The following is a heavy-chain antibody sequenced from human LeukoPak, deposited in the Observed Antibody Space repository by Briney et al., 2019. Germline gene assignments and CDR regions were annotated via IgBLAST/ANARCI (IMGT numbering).Heavy chain of an antibody. J-gene: IGHJ4*02. Sequence: ASVKVSCKASGYTFTGYYMHWVRQAPGQGLEWMGWINPNSGGTNYAQKFQGRVTMTRDTSISTAYMELSRLRSDDTAVYYCARAYDSSGWGFDYWGQGTLVTVSS. CDR3: ARAYDSSGWGFDY. V-gene: IGHV1-2*02. CDR2: INPNSGGT. CDR1: GYTFTGYY. D-gene: IGHD3-22*01.